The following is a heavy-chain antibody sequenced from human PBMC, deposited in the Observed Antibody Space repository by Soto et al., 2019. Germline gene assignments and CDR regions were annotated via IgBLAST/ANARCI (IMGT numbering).Heavy chain of an antibody. CDR1: GDSVSCTSTA. CDR2: TYYRSNWYT. D-gene: IGHD6-19*01. J-gene: IGHJ4*02. V-gene: IGHV6-1*01. CDR3: ARGSYYSGWV. Sequence: SQTLSLTCAISGDSVSCTSTAWSWIRQFPSRGLEWLGRTYYRSNWYTDYAVSVKSRITISPDTSKNQFSLQLNSVTPEDTAVYYCARGSYYSGWVWGQGTLVTVSS.